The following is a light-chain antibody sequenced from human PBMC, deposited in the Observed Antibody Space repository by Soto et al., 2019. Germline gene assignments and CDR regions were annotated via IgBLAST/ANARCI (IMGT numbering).Light chain of an antibody. V-gene: IGKV1-39*01. CDR3: QQSYDSPPT. CDR2: GAS. Sequence: DIQMTQSPSTLSASVGDRVTITCRASQTINNYLNWYQQKPGTAPKCLIYGASSLQSGVSSRFSCRRSGTDYTLINSSLQPEDFATYYCQQSYDSPPTFGGGTKVDIK. J-gene: IGKJ4*02. CDR1: QTINNY.